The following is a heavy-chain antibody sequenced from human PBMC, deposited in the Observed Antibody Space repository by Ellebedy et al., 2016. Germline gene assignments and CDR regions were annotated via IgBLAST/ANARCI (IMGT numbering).Heavy chain of an antibody. CDR2: IFHNGST. Sequence: SETLSLTCAVSGGSISSVNWWSWVRQPPGKGLEWIGEIFHNGSTKYKPSLNKRVVLSVDKAKNEFSLNLHSVTAADTAIYYCARASLLYGGNYYAMVWGQGTLVTVSS. V-gene: IGHV4-4*02. D-gene: IGHD1-7*01. CDR3: ARASLLYGGNYYAMV. J-gene: IGHJ4*02. CDR1: GGSISSVNW.